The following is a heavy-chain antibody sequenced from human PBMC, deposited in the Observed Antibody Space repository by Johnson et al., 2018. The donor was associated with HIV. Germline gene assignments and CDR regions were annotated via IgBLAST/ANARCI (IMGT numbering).Heavy chain of an antibody. Sequence: VQLVESGGGLVKPGGSLRLSCAASGLTFSNVWMSWVRQAPGKGLEWVGHIKSKSEGGTTDSAAPVKGRFTISRADSKDTVFLQMNSLKSEDTGVYYCATDPYNGSRKAFARWGQGTMVTVSS. V-gene: IGHV3-15*01. J-gene: IGHJ3*01. CDR1: GLTFSNVW. CDR2: IKSKSEGGTT. D-gene: IGHD1-26*01. CDR3: ATDPYNGSRKAFAR.